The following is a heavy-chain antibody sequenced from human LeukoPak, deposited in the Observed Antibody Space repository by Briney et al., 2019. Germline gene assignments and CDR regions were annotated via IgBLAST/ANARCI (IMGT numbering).Heavy chain of an antibody. D-gene: IGHD1-26*01. Sequence: SETLSLTCTVSGGSISSSSYYWGWIRQPPGKGLEWIGSIYYSGSTYYNPSLKSRVTISVDTSKNQFSLKLSSVTAADAAVYYCARHEELLRNFDYWGQGTLVTVSS. CDR3: ARHEELLRNFDY. CDR1: GGSISSSSYY. V-gene: IGHV4-39*01. CDR2: IYYSGST. J-gene: IGHJ4*02.